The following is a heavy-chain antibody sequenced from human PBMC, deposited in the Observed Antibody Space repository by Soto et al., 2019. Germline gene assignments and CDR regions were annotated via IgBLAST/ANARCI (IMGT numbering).Heavy chain of an antibody. D-gene: IGHD2-21*02. J-gene: IGHJ4*02. Sequence: AQSLKISCQGSGSSFTSYWISWVRKMPWKGLEWMGLIDPRDSYTNYSPSYQGHVTISADKSSSTAYLQWSSLKASDTAMYYSAIQDCGGDCYIGGVDYWGQGTLVTVSS. V-gene: IGHV5-10-1*01. CDR2: IDPRDSYT. CDR1: GSSFTSYW. CDR3: AIQDCGGDCYIGGVDY.